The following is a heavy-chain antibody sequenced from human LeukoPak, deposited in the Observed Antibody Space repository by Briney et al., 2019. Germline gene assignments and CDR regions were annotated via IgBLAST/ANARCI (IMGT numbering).Heavy chain of an antibody. J-gene: IGHJ6*03. Sequence: GGSLRLSCAASGFTVNSNYMSWVRQAPGKGLEWVSGIYSGGSTYYADSVKGRFTISRDNSKNTLYLQMNSLRAEDTAVYYCARSRGRDGYKDYYYYYMDVWGKGTAVTISS. D-gene: IGHD5-24*01. CDR2: IYSGGST. CDR1: GFTVNSNY. V-gene: IGHV3-53*01. CDR3: ARSRGRDGYKDYYYYYMDV.